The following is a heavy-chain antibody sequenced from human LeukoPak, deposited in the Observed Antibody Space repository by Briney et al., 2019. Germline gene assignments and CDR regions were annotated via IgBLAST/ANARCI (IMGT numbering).Heavy chain of an antibody. D-gene: IGHD1-1*01. CDR3: AKNSGGWYFDY. Sequence: XXPGXXXXWVSAISGSGSSTYYSDSAKGRFTISRDKSNNTLYLQMNSLRADDTAIYYCAKNSGGWYFDYWGQGTLVTVSS. CDR2: ISGSGSST. V-gene: IGHV3-23*01. J-gene: IGHJ4*02.